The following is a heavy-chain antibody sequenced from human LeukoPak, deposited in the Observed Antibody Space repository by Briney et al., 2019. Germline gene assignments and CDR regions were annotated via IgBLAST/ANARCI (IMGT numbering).Heavy chain of an antibody. Sequence: GGSLRLSCAASGITVSSNYMSWVRQAPGKGLEWVSVMYSGGNTYYADSVKGRFTISRDKSKNTLYLQMNSVRAEDTAVYYCARGSGSTGFFDHWGQGSLVSVSS. CDR1: GITVSSNY. V-gene: IGHV3-53*01. D-gene: IGHD6-25*01. CDR3: ARGSGSTGFFDH. J-gene: IGHJ4*02. CDR2: MYSGGNT.